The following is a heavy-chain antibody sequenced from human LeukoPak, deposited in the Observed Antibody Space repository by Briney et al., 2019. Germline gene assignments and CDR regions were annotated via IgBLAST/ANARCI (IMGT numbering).Heavy chain of an antibody. CDR2: INRRGHT. J-gene: IGHJ4*02. CDR3: AKEVDCPSDCLFFHS. CDR1: GFTFDRFT. D-gene: IGHD2-21*02. Sequence: GGSLRLSCAASGFTFDRFTIHWVRQTPGKGLEWVSLINRRGHTFYADSVKGRFTISRDNSRNSVFLQMNSLRPEDTALYHCAKEVDCPSDCLFFHSWGQGTMVTVSS. V-gene: IGHV3-43*01.